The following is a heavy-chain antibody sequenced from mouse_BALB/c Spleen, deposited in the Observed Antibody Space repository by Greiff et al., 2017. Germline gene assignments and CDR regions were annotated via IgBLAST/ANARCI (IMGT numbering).Heavy chain of an antibody. CDR3: ASWDGNPY. Sequence: VQLQQPGAELVKPGASVKLSCKASGYTFTSYWMNWVKQRPGRGLEWIGRIDPSDSETHYNQKFKDKATLTVDKSSSTAYIQLSSLTSEDSAVYYCASWDGNPYWGQGTTLTVSS. D-gene: IGHD2-1*01. CDR1: GYTFTSYW. V-gene: IGHV1-69*02. CDR2: IDPSDSET. J-gene: IGHJ2*01.